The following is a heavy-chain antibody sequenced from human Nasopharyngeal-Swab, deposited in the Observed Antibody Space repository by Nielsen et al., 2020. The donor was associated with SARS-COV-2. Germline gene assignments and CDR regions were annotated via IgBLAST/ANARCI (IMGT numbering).Heavy chain of an antibody. J-gene: IGHJ4*02. D-gene: IGHD1-26*01. Sequence: GESLKISCAASGFTVSSNYMSWVRQAPGKGLEWVSVIYSGGSTYYADSVKGRFTISRDNAKNSLYLQMNSLRAEDTAVYYCAAGLGRRFDYWGQGTLVTVSS. V-gene: IGHV3-53*01. CDR2: IYSGGST. CDR3: AAGLGRRFDY. CDR1: GFTVSSNY.